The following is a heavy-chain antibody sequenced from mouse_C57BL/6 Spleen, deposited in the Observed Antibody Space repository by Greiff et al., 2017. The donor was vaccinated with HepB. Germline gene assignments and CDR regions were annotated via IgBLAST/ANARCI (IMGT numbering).Heavy chain of an antibody. CDR1: GFTFSSYG. D-gene: IGHD1-1*01. CDR2: ISSGGSYT. V-gene: IGHV5-6*01. J-gene: IGHJ4*01. Sequence: EVQLVESGGDLVKPGGSLKLSCAASGFTFSSYGMSWVRQTPDKRLEWVATISSGGSYTYYPDSVKGRFTISRDNAKNTLYLQMSSLKSEDTAMYYCARHDYYGSSSHYYAMDYWGQGTSVTVSS. CDR3: ARHDYYGSSSHYYAMDY.